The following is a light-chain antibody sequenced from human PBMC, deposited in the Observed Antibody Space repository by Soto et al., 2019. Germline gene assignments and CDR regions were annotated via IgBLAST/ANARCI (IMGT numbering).Light chain of an antibody. CDR3: HQRGRWPLT. CDR1: QSISSNY. CDR2: LAS. Sequence: ELVLTQSPGTLSLSPRDRATLSCRAGQSISSNYLDWYQHKPVQAPRILIYLASSRATGIPDKFSGSGSGTDFTLTIDGVEHEDCAVYYCHQRGRWPLTLGQGTRV. V-gene: IGKV3-20*01. J-gene: IGKJ1*01.